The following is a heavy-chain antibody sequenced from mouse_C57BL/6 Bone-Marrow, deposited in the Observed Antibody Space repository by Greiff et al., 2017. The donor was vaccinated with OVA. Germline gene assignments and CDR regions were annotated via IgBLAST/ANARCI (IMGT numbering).Heavy chain of an antibody. CDR1: GYAFTNYL. D-gene: IGHD1-1*01. Sequence: VKLVESGAELVRPGTSVKVSCKASGYAFTNYLIEWVKQRPGQGLEWIVVIYPGSGGTNYNEKFKGKATLTADKSSRTAYMQLSSLTSADSAVDFGAGDYYGSSPDFAYWGQGTLVTVSA. CDR3: AGDYYGSSPDFAY. J-gene: IGHJ3*01. CDR2: IYPGSGGT. V-gene: IGHV1-54*01.